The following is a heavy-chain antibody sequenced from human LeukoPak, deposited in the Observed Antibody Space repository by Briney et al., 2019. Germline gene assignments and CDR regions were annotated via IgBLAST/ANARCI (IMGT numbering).Heavy chain of an antibody. CDR2: VYYSAST. Sequence: PSETLSLTCTVSGGPISRYYWSWIRQPPGKGLEWIGYVYYSASTNYNPSLKSRVTISVDTSKNQFSLKLSSVTAADTAVYYCARTLFYDSSGSPYFDYWGQGTLVTVSS. J-gene: IGHJ4*02. D-gene: IGHD3-22*01. V-gene: IGHV4-59*01. CDR1: GGPISRYY. CDR3: ARTLFYDSSGSPYFDY.